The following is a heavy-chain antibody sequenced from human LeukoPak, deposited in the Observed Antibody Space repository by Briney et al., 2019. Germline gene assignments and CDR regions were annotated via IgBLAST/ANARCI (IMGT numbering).Heavy chain of an antibody. J-gene: IGHJ4*02. Sequence: GGSLRLSCAASGFSVSTNYMSWVRQAPGKGLEWVSVIYIGGTTYYADSVKGRFTVSRDNSKNTLYLQMNSLRAEDTAVYYCARALMYYYDTSGYHKYYFDYWGQGSLVTVSS. CDR2: IYIGGTT. CDR1: GFSVSTNY. CDR3: ARALMYYYDTSGYHKYYFDY. V-gene: IGHV3-66*01. D-gene: IGHD3-22*01.